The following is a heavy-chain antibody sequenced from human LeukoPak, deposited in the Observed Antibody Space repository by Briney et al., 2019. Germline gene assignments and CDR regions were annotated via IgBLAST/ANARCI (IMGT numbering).Heavy chain of an antibody. Sequence: SQTLSLTCTVSCGSIITGSYYWSWIRQPAGKGLEWIGRIYTSGSTNYNPSLKSRVTISVDTSKNQFSLKLSSVTAADTAVYYCTSGLGVYYDSSGYELGYWGQGTLVTVSS. CDR3: TSGLGVYYDSSGYELGY. CDR2: IYTSGST. V-gene: IGHV4-61*02. CDR1: CGSIITGSYY. J-gene: IGHJ4*02. D-gene: IGHD3-22*01.